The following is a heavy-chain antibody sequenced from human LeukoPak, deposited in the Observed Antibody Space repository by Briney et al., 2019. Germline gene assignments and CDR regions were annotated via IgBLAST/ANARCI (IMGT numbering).Heavy chain of an antibody. V-gene: IGHV4-61*02. Sequence: SETLSLTCTVSGGSISSGGYYWSWIRQPAGKGLEWIGCIYTSGSINYNPSLKSRVTISVDTSRNQFSLKLISVTAADTAVYYCARVGSGYSNWYFDLWGRGTLVTVSS. J-gene: IGHJ2*01. D-gene: IGHD3-22*01. CDR1: GGSISSGGYY. CDR2: IYTSGSI. CDR3: ARVGSGYSNWYFDL.